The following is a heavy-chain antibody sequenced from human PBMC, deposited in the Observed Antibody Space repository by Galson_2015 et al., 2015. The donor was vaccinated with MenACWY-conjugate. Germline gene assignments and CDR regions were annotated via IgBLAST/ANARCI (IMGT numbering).Heavy chain of an antibody. CDR1: GFSFSRHT. D-gene: IGHD3-10*01. J-gene: IGHJ5*02. Sequence: SLRLSCAASGFSFSRHTMTWVRQAPGKGLEWVSTISGSGDNTYYPDSVKGRFTIYRDNSKNTLFLQMNSLRAEDTAVYHCARELCYFGSLGWFDPWGQGTLVTVSS. CDR3: ARELCYFGSLGWFDP. V-gene: IGHV3-23*01. CDR2: ISGSGDNT.